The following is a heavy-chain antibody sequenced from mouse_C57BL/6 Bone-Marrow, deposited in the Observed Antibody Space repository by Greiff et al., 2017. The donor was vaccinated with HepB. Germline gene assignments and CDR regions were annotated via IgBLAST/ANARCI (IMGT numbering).Heavy chain of an antibody. J-gene: IGHJ4*01. V-gene: IGHV1-15*01. CDR3: TRLGAIYYGNYDAMDY. CDR1: GYTFTDYE. D-gene: IGHD2-1*01. Sequence: QVQLQQSGAELVRPGASVTLSCKASGYTFTDYEMHWVKQTPVHGLEWIGAIDPETGGTAYNQKFKGKAILTADKSSSTAYMELRSLTSEDSAVYYCTRLGAIYYGNYDAMDYWGQGTSVTVSS. CDR2: IDPETGGT.